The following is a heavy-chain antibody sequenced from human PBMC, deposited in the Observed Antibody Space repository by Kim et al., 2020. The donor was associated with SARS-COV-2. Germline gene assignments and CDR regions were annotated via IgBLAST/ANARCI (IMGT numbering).Heavy chain of an antibody. CDR1: GFTFRDHY. Sequence: GGSLRLSCAASGFTFRDHYMDWVRQAPGKGLEWVGRIRNKANSYTTEYAASVKGRFTISRDDTKNSLYVQMNSLKTEDTAVYYCARGFRKYTLSTWYIDLWGRGTLVTVSS. CDR3: ARGFRKYTLSTWYIDL. D-gene: IGHD3-16*02. CDR2: IRNKANSYTT. J-gene: IGHJ2*01. V-gene: IGHV3-72*01.